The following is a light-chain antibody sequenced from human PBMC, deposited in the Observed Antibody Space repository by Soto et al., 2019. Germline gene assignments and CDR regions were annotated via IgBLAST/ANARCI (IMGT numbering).Light chain of an antibody. CDR3: SSYTGSSTYV. CDR1: SSDVGGYNY. CDR2: DVS. J-gene: IGLJ1*01. V-gene: IGLV2-14*03. Sequence: QSLLTQPASVSGSPGQSITISCTGTSSDVGGYNYVSWYQQHPGKAPKLMIYDVSNRPSGVSNRFSGSKSGNTASLTISGLQAEDESDYYCSSYTGSSTYVFGTGTKVTVL.